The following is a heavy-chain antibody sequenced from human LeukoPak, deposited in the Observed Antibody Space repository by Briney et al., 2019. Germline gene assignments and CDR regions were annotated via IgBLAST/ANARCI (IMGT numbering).Heavy chain of an antibody. J-gene: IGHJ6*04. Sequence: TGRSLRLSCAAPGFTFSNYRMHWVRQAPGKGLEWVALISYDGSNKYYVDSVKGRFTISRDNSKNTLYLQMNSQRAEDTAVYYCSKVPGPYDFWSGFYGMDVWGGGAAVTVSS. CDR1: GFTFSNYR. D-gene: IGHD3-3*01. V-gene: IGHV3-30*18. CDR2: ISYDGSNK. CDR3: SKVPGPYDFWSGFYGMDV.